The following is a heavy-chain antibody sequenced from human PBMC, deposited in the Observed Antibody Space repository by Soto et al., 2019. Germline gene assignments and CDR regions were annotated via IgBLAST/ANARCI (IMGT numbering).Heavy chain of an antibody. J-gene: IGHJ5*02. CDR3: ARDRKRYLGYCSSTTCYTSGTWFDP. Sequence: ASVKVSCKAFGYTFTSYGISWVRQAPGQGLEWMGWISAYNGNTNYAQKLQGRVTMTTDTSTSTAYMELRSLRSDDTAVYYCARDRKRYLGYCSSTTCYTSGTWFDPWGQGTLVTVSS. CDR2: ISAYNGNT. CDR1: GYTFTSYG. V-gene: IGHV1-18*01. D-gene: IGHD2-2*02.